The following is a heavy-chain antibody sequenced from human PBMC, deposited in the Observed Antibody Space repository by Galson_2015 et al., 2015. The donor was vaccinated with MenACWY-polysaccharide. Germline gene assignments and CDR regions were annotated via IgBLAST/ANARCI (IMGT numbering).Heavy chain of an antibody. D-gene: IGHD3-22*01. J-gene: IGHJ4*02. CDR1: GFTFSRYD. CDR3: ARVRYYDGSGQFDY. Sequence: SLRLSCAASGFTFSRYDMHWVRQVTRKGLEWVSAIDTSGDTYYPDSVKGRFTISRDNAKNSLYLQMNSLRAEDTAVYYCARVRYYDGSGQFDYWGQGTLVTVSS. V-gene: IGHV3-13*01. CDR2: IDTSGDT.